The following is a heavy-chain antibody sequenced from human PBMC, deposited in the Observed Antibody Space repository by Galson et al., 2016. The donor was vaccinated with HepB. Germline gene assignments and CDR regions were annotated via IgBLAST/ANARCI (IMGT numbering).Heavy chain of an antibody. CDR2: SRISPNNDYT. Sequence: SVKVSCKASGYIFTSHGISWVRQAPGQGLEWLGWSRISPNNDYTHFAQKFQGRVTVTTDTNPNTAYLELRRLRSDDTAVYYCARTVRVRKAFVVVPHRLDVWGQGTLVSVSS. CDR3: ARTVRVRKAFVVVPHRLDV. J-gene: IGHJ4*02. V-gene: IGHV1-18*01. CDR1: GYIFTSHG. D-gene: IGHD2-15*01.